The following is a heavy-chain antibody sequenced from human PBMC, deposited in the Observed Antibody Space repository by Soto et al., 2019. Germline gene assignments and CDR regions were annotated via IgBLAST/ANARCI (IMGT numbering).Heavy chain of an antibody. CDR1: GFSFSSYA. D-gene: IGHD6-13*01. V-gene: IGHV3-23*01. J-gene: IGHJ5*02. CDR3: AKAQIAATGTTGFDT. CDR2: ISGSGDRT. Sequence: PGVSLRLSCATSGFSFSSYAISWVRQVPGKGLELVSGISGSGDRTDNVDSVKGRFTISRDNSKNTLYLQMNSLRDYDTAVYYCAKAQIAATGTTGFDTWGQGALVTVSS.